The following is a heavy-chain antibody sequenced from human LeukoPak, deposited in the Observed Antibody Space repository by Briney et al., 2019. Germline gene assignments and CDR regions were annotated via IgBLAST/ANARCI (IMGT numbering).Heavy chain of an antibody. Sequence: SVKVSCKASGGTFSSYAISWVRQAPGQGLEWMGGTIPIFGTANYAQKFQGRVTITADESTSTAYMKLSSLRSEDTAVYYCARSPYGDYAYFDYWGQGTLVTVSS. J-gene: IGHJ4*02. CDR2: TIPIFGTA. V-gene: IGHV1-69*01. CDR3: ARSPYGDYAYFDY. D-gene: IGHD4-17*01. CDR1: GGTFSSYA.